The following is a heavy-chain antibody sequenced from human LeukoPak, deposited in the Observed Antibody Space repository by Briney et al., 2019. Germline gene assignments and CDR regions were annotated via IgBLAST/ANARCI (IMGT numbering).Heavy chain of an antibody. CDR3: ARDMWQQQLVLKGAFDI. V-gene: IGHV1-69*01. J-gene: IGHJ3*02. Sequence: ASVKVSCKASGGTLSSYAISWVRQAPGQGLEWMGGIIPIFGTANYAQKFQGRVTITADESTSTAYMELSSLRSEDTAVYYCARDMWQQQLVLKGAFDIWGQGTMVTVSS. D-gene: IGHD6-13*01. CDR2: IIPIFGTA. CDR1: GGTLSSYA.